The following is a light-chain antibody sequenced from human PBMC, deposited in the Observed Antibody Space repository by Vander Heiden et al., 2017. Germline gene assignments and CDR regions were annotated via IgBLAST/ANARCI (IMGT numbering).Light chain of an antibody. V-gene: IGLV3-25*03. CDR2: KES. CDR1: ALPKQY. J-gene: IGLJ3*02. CDR3: QAADSSGTWV. Sequence: SSALTQPPSVSVSPGPTARITCSGDALPKQYAYWYQQKPGQAPVLVIYKESERPAGIPERFSGSSAGTTVTLTISGVQAEDEADYYCQAADSSGTWVFGGGTKLTVL.